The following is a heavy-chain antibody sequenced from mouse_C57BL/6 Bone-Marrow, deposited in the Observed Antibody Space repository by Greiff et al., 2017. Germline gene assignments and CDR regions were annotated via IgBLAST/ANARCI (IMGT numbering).Heavy chain of an antibody. J-gene: IGHJ2*01. D-gene: IGHD3-2*02. CDR3: ARDRGQLRLNYFDY. Sequence: EVKLVESGGGLVQPGGSLKLSCAASGFTFSSYAMSWVRQTPEKRLEWVATISDGGSYTYYPDNVKGRFTISRDNAKNNLYLQMSHLKSEDTAMYYCARDRGQLRLNYFDYWGQGTTLTGSS. CDR2: ISDGGSYT. CDR1: GFTFSSYA. V-gene: IGHV5-4*01.